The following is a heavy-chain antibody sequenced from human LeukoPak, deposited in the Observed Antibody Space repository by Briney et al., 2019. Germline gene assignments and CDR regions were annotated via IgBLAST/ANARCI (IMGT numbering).Heavy chain of an antibody. CDR2: IKSDGST. Sequence: GGSLRVSCADSGFTFSTYWMHWVRQAPRKGLGWVSRIKSDGSTNYADSVKGRFTISRDNANNTLSLQMNSLRPEDTGVYYCARAPSEIGGYYPEYFRHWGQGTLVTVSS. D-gene: IGHD3-22*01. CDR3: ARAPSEIGGYYPEYFRH. V-gene: IGHV3-74*01. CDR1: GFTFSTYW. J-gene: IGHJ1*01.